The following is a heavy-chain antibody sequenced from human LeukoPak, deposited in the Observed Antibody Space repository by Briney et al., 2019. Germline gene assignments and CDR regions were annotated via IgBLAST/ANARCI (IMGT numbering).Heavy chain of an antibody. CDR1: GFTFSSSA. V-gene: IGHV3-21*01. D-gene: IGHD6-19*01. J-gene: IGHJ4*02. CDR3: ARDGQAVAAPHSLGY. Sequence: GGSLRLSCTTSGFTFSSSAMSWVRQAPGKGLEWVSSISSSSSYIYYADSVKGRFTISRDNAKNSLYLQMNSLRAEDTAVYYCARDGQAVAAPHSLGYWGQGTLVTVSS. CDR2: ISSSSSYI.